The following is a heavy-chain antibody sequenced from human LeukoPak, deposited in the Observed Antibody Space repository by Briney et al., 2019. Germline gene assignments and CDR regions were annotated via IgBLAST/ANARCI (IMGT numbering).Heavy chain of an antibody. J-gene: IGHJ4*02. CDR1: GFTFTSYW. Sequence: GGSLRLSCATSGFTFTSYWMHWVRQVAGKGLEWVSYISISGTTIYYADSVKGRFTFSRDNAKNSLYLQMNSLRAEDTAVYYCARTGRLQYGDYVAFDYWGQGTLVTVSS. V-gene: IGHV3-48*04. CDR3: ARTGRLQYGDYVAFDY. D-gene: IGHD4-17*01. CDR2: ISISGTTI.